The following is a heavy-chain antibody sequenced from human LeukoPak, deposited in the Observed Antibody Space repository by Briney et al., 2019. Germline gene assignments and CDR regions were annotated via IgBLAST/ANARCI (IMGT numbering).Heavy chain of an antibody. CDR1: GYTFTAYY. CDR3: ARYRLQWEVLYTFDI. CDR2: INPNSGGT. Sequence: WASVKVSCNASGYTFTAYYIHWVRQAPGQGLEWMGWINPNSGGTNFPQKFQGRVTMTRDTSISTAYMELSRLTSDDTAVYYCARYRLQWEVLYTFDIWGQGTMVTVSS. D-gene: IGHD1-26*01. J-gene: IGHJ3*02. V-gene: IGHV1-2*02.